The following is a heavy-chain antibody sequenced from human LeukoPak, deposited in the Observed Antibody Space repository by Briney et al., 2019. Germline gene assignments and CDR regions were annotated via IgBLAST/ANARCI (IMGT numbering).Heavy chain of an antibody. CDR1: GFTVSSNY. D-gene: IGHD5-18*01. J-gene: IGHJ4*02. Sequence: GGSLRLSCAASGFTVSSNYMSWVRQAPGKGQEWVSVIYSGGSTYYADSVKGRFTISRDNSKNTLYLQMNSLRAEDTAVYYCARDSIRGYSYGTGYWGQGTLVTVSS. V-gene: IGHV3-53*01. CDR2: IYSGGST. CDR3: ARDSIRGYSYGTGY.